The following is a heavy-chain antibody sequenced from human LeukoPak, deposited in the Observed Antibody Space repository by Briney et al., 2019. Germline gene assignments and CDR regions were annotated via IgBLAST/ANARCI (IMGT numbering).Heavy chain of an antibody. CDR2: IRSKAYGGTT. CDR1: GLTFGDYA. J-gene: IGHJ4*02. D-gene: IGHD2-2*01. CDR3: TRDLLEVVPAASISPFDY. Sequence: GGSLRLSCTASGLTFGDYAMSWVRQAPGKGLEWVGFIRSKAYGGTTEYAASVKGRFTISRDDSKSIAYLQMNSLKTEDTAVYYCTRDLLEVVPAASISPFDYWGQGTLVTVSS. V-gene: IGHV3-49*04.